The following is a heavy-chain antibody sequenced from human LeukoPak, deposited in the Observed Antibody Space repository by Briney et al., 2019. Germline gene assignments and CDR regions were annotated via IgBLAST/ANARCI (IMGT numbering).Heavy chain of an antibody. Sequence: ASVKVSCKASGYTFTAYYMYWVRQAPGQELEWMGRINPNTGGTNYAQKFQGRVTITADESTSTAYMELSSLRSEDTAVYYCARDSIYYYGSGRQLVDIWGQGTMVTVSS. D-gene: IGHD3-10*01. CDR1: GYTFTAYY. J-gene: IGHJ3*02. CDR3: ARDSIYYYGSGRQLVDI. CDR2: INPNTGGT. V-gene: IGHV1-2*06.